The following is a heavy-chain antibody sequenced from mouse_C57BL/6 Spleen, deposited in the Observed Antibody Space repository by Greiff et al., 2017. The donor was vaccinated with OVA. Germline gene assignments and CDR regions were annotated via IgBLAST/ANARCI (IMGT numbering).Heavy chain of an antibody. D-gene: IGHD1-1*01. CDR2: IDPSDSYT. Sequence: VQLQQPGAELVMPGASVKLSCKASGYTFTSYWMHWVKQRPGQGLEWIGEIDPSDSYTNYNQKFKGKSTLTVDKSSSTAYMQLSSLTSEDSAVYYCARYGSSPDWYFDVWGTGTTVTVSS. J-gene: IGHJ1*03. V-gene: IGHV1-69*01. CDR1: GYTFTSYW. CDR3: ARYGSSPDWYFDV.